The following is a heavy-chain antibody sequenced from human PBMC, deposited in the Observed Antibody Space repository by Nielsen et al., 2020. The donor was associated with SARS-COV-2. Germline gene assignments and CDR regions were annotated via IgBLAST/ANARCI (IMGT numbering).Heavy chain of an antibody. V-gene: IGHV3-23*03. D-gene: IGHD6-19*01. Sequence: GESLKISCAASGFTFSSYAMSWVRQAPGKGLEWVSVIYSGGSSTYYADSVKGRFTISRDNSKNTLYLQMNSLRADDTATYFCASSGWLDYWGPGTPVIVSP. CDR3: ASSGWLDY. J-gene: IGHJ4*01. CDR1: GFTFSSYA. CDR2: IYSGGSST.